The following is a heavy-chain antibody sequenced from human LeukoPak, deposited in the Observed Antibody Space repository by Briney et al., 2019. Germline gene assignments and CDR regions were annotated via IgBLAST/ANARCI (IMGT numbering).Heavy chain of an antibody. CDR2: IKQDGSEK. V-gene: IGHV3-7*01. J-gene: IGHJ4*02. Sequence: GGSLRLSCATSGFTFTDYYMSWIRQAPGKGLEWVANIKQDGSEKYYVDSVKGRFTISRDNAKNSLYLQMNSLRAEDTAVYYCARHNYYGSGSSIDYWGQGTLVTVSS. CDR3: ARHNYYGSGSSIDY. D-gene: IGHD3-10*01. CDR1: GFTFTDYY.